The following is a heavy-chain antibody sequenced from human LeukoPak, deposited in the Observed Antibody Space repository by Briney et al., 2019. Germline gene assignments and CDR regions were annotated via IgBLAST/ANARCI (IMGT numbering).Heavy chain of an antibody. Sequence: ASVKVSGKASGYTFTSYGISWVRQAPGQGLEWMGWISTYNGYADYAQKLQGRVTMTTETSTSTAYMELRSLRSDDTAVYYCARNSSDWYGYMDVWGKGTTVTVSS. D-gene: IGHD6-19*01. V-gene: IGHV1-18*01. CDR3: ARNSSDWYGYMDV. CDR2: ISTYNGYA. J-gene: IGHJ6*04. CDR1: GYTFTSYG.